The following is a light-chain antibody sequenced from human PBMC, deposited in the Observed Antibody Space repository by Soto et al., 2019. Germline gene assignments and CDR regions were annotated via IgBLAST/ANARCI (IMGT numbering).Light chain of an antibody. J-gene: IGLJ7*01. CDR3: QSYDSSLSGFV. V-gene: IGLV1-40*01. CDR2: GNS. CDR1: SSNIGAGYD. Sequence: QSVLTQPPSVSGAPGQRVTIYCTGSSSNIGAGYDVHWYLQLPGTAPKLLIFGNSNRPSGVPDRYSGSKSGTSASLAIAGLQAEDEADYYCQSYDSSLSGFVFGTGTQLTVL.